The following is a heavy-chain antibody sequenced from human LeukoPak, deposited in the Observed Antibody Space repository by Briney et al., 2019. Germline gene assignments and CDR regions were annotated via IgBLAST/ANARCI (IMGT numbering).Heavy chain of an antibody. D-gene: IGHD3-10*01. CDR3: ARGLLLWFGELSGNSSYYGMDV. V-gene: IGHV1-8*01. CDR2: MNPNSGNT. J-gene: IGHJ6*02. Sequence: ASVKVSCKASGYTFTSYDINWVRQATGQGLEWMGWMNPNSGNTGYAQKFQGRVTMTRNTSISTAYMELSSLRSEDTAVYYCARGLLLWFGELSGNSSYYGMDVWGQGPTVTVSS. CDR1: GYTFTSYD.